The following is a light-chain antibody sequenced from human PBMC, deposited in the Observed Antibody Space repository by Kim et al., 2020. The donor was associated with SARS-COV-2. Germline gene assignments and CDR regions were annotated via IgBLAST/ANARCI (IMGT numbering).Light chain of an antibody. V-gene: IGKV3-20*01. CDR3: QQYGSSPRT. CDR2: GAS. CDR1: QSVSSSY. J-gene: IGKJ2*01. Sequence: EIVLTQSPGTLSLSPGERATLSCRASQSVSSSYLSWYQQKPGQAPRLLIYGASSRATGIPDKFSGSGSGTDFTLNISRLGPEDFAVYYCQQYGSSPRTFGQGTKLDI.